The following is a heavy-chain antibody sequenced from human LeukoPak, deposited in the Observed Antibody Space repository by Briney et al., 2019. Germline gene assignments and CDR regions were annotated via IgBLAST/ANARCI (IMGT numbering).Heavy chain of an antibody. Sequence: GSLRLSCAASGFTFSNYWMTWVRQAPGKGLEWVANIKQDGSEKYYVDSVKGRFTISRDNAKNSLYLQMNSLRAEDTALYYCAREDQPRGTFDYWGQGILVTVSS. CDR2: IKQDGSEK. D-gene: IGHD2-15*01. V-gene: IGHV3-7*05. CDR3: AREDQPRGTFDY. J-gene: IGHJ4*02. CDR1: GFTFSNYW.